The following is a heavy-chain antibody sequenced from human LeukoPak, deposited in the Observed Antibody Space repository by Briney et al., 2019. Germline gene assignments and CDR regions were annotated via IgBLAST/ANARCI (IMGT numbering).Heavy chain of an antibody. CDR2: IKPDGSDK. CDR1: GFTFSNHW. V-gene: IGHV3-7*01. D-gene: IGHD6-19*01. Sequence: GGSLRLSCAASGFTFSNHWMTWVRQVPGKGLEWVANIKPDGSDKYYGDSVKGRFTISRDNAKNSLYLQMNSLRAEDTAVYYCARETTTGWIAAGPLDYWGQGTLVTVSS. CDR3: ARETTTGWIAAGPLDY. J-gene: IGHJ4*02.